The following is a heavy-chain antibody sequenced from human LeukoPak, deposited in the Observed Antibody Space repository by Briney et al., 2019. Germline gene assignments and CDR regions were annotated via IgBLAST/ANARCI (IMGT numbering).Heavy chain of an antibody. J-gene: IGHJ4*02. CDR3: ARDGGSGGENDY. Sequence: GGSLRLSCAASGFTFSDHGMQWVRQAPGRGLEWVSYIGTRGSPIYYADSVKGRFTISRDNAKNSLYLQMNSLRDEDTAVYYCARDGGSGGENDYWGQGTLVTVSS. D-gene: IGHD3-10*01. CDR2: IGTRGSPI. CDR1: GFTFSDHG. V-gene: IGHV3-48*02.